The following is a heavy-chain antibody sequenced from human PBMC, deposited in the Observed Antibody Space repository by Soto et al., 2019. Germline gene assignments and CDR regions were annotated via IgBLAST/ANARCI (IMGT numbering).Heavy chain of an antibody. J-gene: IGHJ5*02. Sequence: SETLSLTCTVSGGSISSGDYYWSWIRQPPGKGLEWIGYIYYSGSTYYNPPLKSRVTISVDTSKNQFSLKLSSVTAADTAVYYCARKNHYYDSSGYLSWGTNWFDPWGQGTLVTVSS. V-gene: IGHV4-30-4*01. CDR2: IYYSGST. CDR3: ARKNHYYDSSGYLSWGTNWFDP. D-gene: IGHD3-22*01. CDR1: GGSISSGDYY.